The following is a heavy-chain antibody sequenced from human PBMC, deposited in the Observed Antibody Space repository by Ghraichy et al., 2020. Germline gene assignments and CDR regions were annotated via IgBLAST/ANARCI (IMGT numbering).Heavy chain of an antibody. CDR3: ARVQDIVVIPTVHGMDV. CDR1: GFTFGNYN. D-gene: IGHD2-2*01. V-gene: IGHV3-21*01. J-gene: IGHJ6*02. Sequence: GGSLRLSCAASGFTFGNYNMDWVRQAPGKGLEWVSSISGSGSFIYYADSVKGRFTISRDNARSSLYLQMNSLRAGDTAVYYSARVQDIVVIPTVHGMDVWGQGTTVTVSS. CDR2: ISGSGSFI.